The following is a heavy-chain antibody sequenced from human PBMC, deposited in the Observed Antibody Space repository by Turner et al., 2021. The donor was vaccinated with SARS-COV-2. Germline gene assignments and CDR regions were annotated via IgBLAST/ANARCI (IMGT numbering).Heavy chain of an antibody. J-gene: IGHJ4*02. CDR3: ATLWFGELLDY. CDR2: ISYDGSNK. V-gene: IGHV3-30*03. D-gene: IGHD3-10*01. Sequence: VQLVESGGGVVQPGRSLRLSCAASGFTFSRNGMHWVRQAPGKGLEWVAVISYDGSNKYNADSVKGRFTISRDNSKNTLYLQMNSLRAEDTAVYYCATLWFGELLDYWGQGTLVTVSS. CDR1: GFTFSRNG.